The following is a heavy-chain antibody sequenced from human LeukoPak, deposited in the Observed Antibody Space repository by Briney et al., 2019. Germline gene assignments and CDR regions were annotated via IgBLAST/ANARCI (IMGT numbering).Heavy chain of an antibody. CDR3: ARDQTTTVTSYFDY. CDR2: IYYSGST. Sequence: PSETLSLTCTVSGGSISSSSYYWGWIRQPPGKGLEWIGSIYYSGSTYYNPSLKSRVTISVDTSKNQFSLKLSSVTSADTAVYYCARDQTTTVTSYFDYWGQGTLVTVSS. D-gene: IGHD4-17*01. CDR1: GGSISSSSYY. V-gene: IGHV4-39*07. J-gene: IGHJ4*02.